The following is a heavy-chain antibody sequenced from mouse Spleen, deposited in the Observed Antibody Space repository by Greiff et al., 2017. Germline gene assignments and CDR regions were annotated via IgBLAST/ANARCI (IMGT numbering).Heavy chain of an antibody. CDR2: INPNNGGT. V-gene: IGHV1-26*01. D-gene: IGHD1-1*01. J-gene: IGHJ3*02. CDR1: GYTFTDYY. Sequence: VQLQQSGPELVKPGASVKISCKASGYTFTDYYMNWVKQSHGKSLEWIGDINPNNGGTSYNQKFKGKATLTVDKSSSTAYMELRSLTSEDSAVYYCASLYYYPRWGQGTLVTVSA. CDR3: ASLYYYPR.